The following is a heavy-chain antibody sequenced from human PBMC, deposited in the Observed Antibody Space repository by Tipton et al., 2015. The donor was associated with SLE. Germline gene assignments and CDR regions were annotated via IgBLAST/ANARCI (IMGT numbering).Heavy chain of an antibody. CDR3: ARVYLQWLLGPRGYFDY. Sequence: TLSLTCTVSGGSISSSSYYWGWIRQPPGKGLEWIGSIYYSGGTYYNPSLKSRVTISVDTSKNQFSLKLSSVTAADTAVYYCARVYLQWLLGPRGYFDYWGQGTLVTVSS. CDR2: IYYSGGT. V-gene: IGHV4-39*07. CDR1: GGSISSSSYY. J-gene: IGHJ4*02. D-gene: IGHD6-19*01.